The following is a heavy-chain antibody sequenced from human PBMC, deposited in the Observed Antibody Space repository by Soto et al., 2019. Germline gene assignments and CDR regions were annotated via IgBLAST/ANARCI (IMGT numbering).Heavy chain of an antibody. CDR1: GYTFSTYA. J-gene: IGHJ4*02. CDR2: ISAYSGDT. V-gene: IGHV1-18*01. D-gene: IGHD6-19*01. Sequence: QVQLVQSGAEVKKPGASVKVSCKGSGYTFSTYAIAWVRQAPGQGLEWMAWISAYSGDTNYAPMVQGRATLTTDTSTTTTYLELRSLTSADSAGYYCARAGSGFHPFGNWGQGTLITVSS. CDR3: ARAGSGFHPFGN.